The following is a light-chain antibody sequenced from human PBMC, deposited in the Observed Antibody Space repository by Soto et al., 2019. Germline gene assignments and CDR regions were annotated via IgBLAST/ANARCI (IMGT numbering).Light chain of an antibody. V-gene: IGKV3-20*01. Sequence: EIVLTQSPATLSLSPGERATLSCRASQDISSYLAWYQQKPGQAPRVLIYGASIRAAGVPDRFSGSGSGTEFTLTISRLEPEDFTVYYCHHYETFGQGTKVDIK. CDR3: HHYET. CDR1: QDISSY. CDR2: GAS. J-gene: IGKJ1*01.